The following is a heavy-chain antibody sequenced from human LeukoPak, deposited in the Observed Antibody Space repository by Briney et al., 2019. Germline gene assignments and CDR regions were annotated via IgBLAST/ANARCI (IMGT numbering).Heavy chain of an antibody. J-gene: IGHJ6*03. CDR2: IIPIFGTA. CDR3: ARAVETAMVYYYYMDV. D-gene: IGHD5-18*01. CDR1: GGTFSSYA. V-gene: IGHV1-69*05. Sequence: SVKVSCKASGGTFSSYAISWVRQAPGQGLEWMGGIIPIFGTANYAQKFQSRVTITTDESTSTAYMELSSMRSEETAVYYCARAVETAMVYYYYMDVWGKGTTVTVSS.